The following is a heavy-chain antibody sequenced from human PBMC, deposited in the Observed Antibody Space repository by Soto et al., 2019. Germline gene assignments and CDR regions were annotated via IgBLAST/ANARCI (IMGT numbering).Heavy chain of an antibody. V-gene: IGHV1-2*04. D-gene: IGHD2-2*02. Sequence: ASVKVSCKASGYTFTGYYMHWVRQAPGQGLEWMGWINPNSGGTNYAQKFQGWVTMTRDTSISTAYMELSRLRSDDTAVYYCARGDIVVVPAAIIYYYYGMDVWGQGTTVTVS. CDR1: GYTFTGYY. CDR2: INPNSGGT. CDR3: ARGDIVVVPAAIIYYYYGMDV. J-gene: IGHJ6*02.